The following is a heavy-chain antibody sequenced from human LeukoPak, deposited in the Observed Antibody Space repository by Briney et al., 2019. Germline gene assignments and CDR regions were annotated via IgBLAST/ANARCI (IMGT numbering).Heavy chain of an antibody. CDR3: ARVPDYYGRGGYFDY. CDR2: IKQDGSEK. D-gene: IGHD3-10*01. J-gene: IGHJ4*02. CDR1: GFTLSSYS. V-gene: IGHV3-7*03. Sequence: GGSLRLSCAASGFTLSSYSMNWVRQAPGKGLEWVANIKQDGSEKFYVDSVKGRFTISRDNAKNSLYLQMNSLRVEDTAVYYCARVPDYYGRGGYFDYWGQGTLVTVSS.